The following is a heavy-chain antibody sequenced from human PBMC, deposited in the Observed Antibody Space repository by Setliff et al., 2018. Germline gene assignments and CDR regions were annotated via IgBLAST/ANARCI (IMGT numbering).Heavy chain of an antibody. Sequence: KASETLSLTCTVSGDSMSNNHWTWIRQPPGKGLEWIGYIYTSGRMNYNPSLKGRVTMSVDTSNNQLSLQLTSVSAADTAIYYCARAYYYASGNSHNYYMDVWGKGTAVTVSS. CDR1: GDSMSNNH. CDR3: ARAYYYASGNSHNYYMDV. V-gene: IGHV4-4*08. J-gene: IGHJ6*03. D-gene: IGHD3-10*01. CDR2: IYTSGRM.